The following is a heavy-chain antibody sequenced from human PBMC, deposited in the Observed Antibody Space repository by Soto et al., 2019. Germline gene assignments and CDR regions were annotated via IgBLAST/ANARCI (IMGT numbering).Heavy chain of an antibody. D-gene: IGHD6-19*01. CDR3: AKVEKSSGWYLYYFDY. Sequence: GGSLRLSCAASGFTFSSHAMSWVRQAPGKGLEWVSAISGSGGSTYYADSVKGRFTISRDNSKNTLYLQMNSLRAEDTAVYYCAKVEKSSGWYLYYFDYWGQGTLVTVSS. CDR1: GFTFSSHA. V-gene: IGHV3-23*01. J-gene: IGHJ4*02. CDR2: ISGSGGST.